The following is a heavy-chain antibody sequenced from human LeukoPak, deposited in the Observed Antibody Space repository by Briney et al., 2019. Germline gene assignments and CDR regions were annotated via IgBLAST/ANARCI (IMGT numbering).Heavy chain of an antibody. CDR1: GGSISSHY. D-gene: IGHD6-19*01. J-gene: IGHJ5*02. CDR2: IYYSGST. CDR3: ARHSSGWDNWFDP. V-gene: IGHV4-59*08. Sequence: SETLSLTCAVSGGSISSHYWSWIRQPPGKGLEWIGYIYYSGSTNYNPSLKSRVTISVDTSKNQFSLKLSSVTAADTAVYYCARHSSGWDNWFDPWGQGTLVTVSS.